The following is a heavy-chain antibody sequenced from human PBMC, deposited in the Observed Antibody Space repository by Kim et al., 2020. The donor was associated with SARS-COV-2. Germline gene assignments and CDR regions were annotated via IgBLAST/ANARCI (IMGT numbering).Heavy chain of an antibody. V-gene: IGHV3-30*01. D-gene: IGHD2-15*01. J-gene: IGHJ4*02. Sequence: RFTISRDNSKNTLYLQMNSLRAEDTAVYYCARDGRGYCSGGSCYSTDFDYWGQGTLVTVSS. CDR3: ARDGRGYCSGGSCYSTDFDY.